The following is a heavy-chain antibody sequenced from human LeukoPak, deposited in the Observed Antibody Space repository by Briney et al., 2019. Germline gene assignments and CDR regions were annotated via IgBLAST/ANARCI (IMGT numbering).Heavy chain of an antibody. D-gene: IGHD3-10*01. J-gene: IGHJ5*02. V-gene: IGHV4-39*07. CDR3: VRVRRDYGSGSYLTRGFDP. CDR1: GGSISSSSYY. CDR2: IYYSGST. Sequence: SETLSLTCTVSGGSISSSSYYWGWIRQPPGKGLEWIGSIYYSGSTYYNPSLKSRVTISVDTSKNQFSLKLSSVTAADTAVYYCVRVRRDYGSGSYLTRGFDPWGXGTXVTVSS.